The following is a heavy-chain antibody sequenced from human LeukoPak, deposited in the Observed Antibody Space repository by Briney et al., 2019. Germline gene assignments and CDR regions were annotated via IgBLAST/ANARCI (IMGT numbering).Heavy chain of an antibody. D-gene: IGHD3-16*01. J-gene: IGHJ4*02. Sequence: PGGSLRLSCAASGFTFSSYSMKWVRQAPGKGLEWVSSISSSRSYIYYADSVKGRFTISRDNAKNSLYLQMNRLRAEDTAVYYCGRDHSLGSHFDYWGPGNLVTVSP. CDR3: GRDHSLGSHFDY. V-gene: IGHV3-21*01. CDR2: ISSSRSYI. CDR1: GFTFSSYS.